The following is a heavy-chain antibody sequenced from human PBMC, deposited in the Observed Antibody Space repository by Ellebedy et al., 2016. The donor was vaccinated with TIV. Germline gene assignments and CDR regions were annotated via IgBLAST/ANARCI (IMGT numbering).Heavy chain of an antibody. CDR2: INAGNGNT. CDR1: GYTFTSYA. V-gene: IGHV1-3*01. J-gene: IGHJ3*02. CDR3: ARVDTAMALEGAFDI. D-gene: IGHD5-18*01. Sequence: ASVKVSCKASGYTFTSYAMHWVRQAPGQRLEWMGWINAGNGNTKYSQKFQGRVTITRDTSASIAYMELSSLRSEDTAVYYCARVDTAMALEGAFDIWGQGTMVTVSS.